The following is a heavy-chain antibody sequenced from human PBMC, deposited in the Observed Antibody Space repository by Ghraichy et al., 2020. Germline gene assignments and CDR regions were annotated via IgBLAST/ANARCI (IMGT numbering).Heavy chain of an antibody. V-gene: IGHV1-2*02. CDR1: GYTFTGYY. Sequence: ASVKVSCKASGYTFTGYYMHWVRQAPGQGLEWMGWINPNSGGTNYAQKFQGRVTMTRDTSISTAYMELSRLRSDDTAVYYCARDCQSWTTLLYYYYGMDVWGQGTTVTVSS. CDR2: INPNSGGT. CDR3: ARDCQSWTTLLYYYYGMDV. J-gene: IGHJ6*02. D-gene: IGHD6-13*01.